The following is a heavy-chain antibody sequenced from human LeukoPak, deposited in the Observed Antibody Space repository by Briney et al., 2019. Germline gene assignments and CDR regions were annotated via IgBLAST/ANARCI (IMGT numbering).Heavy chain of an antibody. V-gene: IGHV4-39*07. CDR1: GGSISSSSYH. J-gene: IGHJ4*02. Sequence: PSETLSLICTVSGGSISSSSYHWGWIRQPPGKGLEWIGTIYYSGSTYYSPSLKSRVTISVDTSKNQFSLKLSSVTAADTAVYYCARERGPRPYSSQWELLRYYFDYWGQGTLVTVSS. CDR2: IYYSGST. D-gene: IGHD1-26*01. CDR3: ARERGPRPYSSQWELLRYYFDY.